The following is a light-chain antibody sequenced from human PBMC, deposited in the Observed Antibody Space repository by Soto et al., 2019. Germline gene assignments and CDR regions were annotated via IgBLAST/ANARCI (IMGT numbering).Light chain of an antibody. Sequence: EIVLTQSPATLSLSPGERATLSCRASQSVDRFLAWYQQKPGQAPRLLIYDTSNRATGIPARSSGSGSGTDFTLTISSLEPEDFAVYYCQQRYNWPPITFGQGTRLEIK. V-gene: IGKV3-11*01. J-gene: IGKJ5*01. CDR3: QQRYNWPPIT. CDR1: QSVDRF. CDR2: DTS.